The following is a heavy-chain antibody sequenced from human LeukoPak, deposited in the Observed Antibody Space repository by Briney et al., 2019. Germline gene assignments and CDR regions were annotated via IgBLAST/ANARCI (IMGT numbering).Heavy chain of an antibody. CDR1: GYSISSGYY. CDR2: IYHSGST. J-gene: IGHJ3*02. CDR3: ARGGPGIVQYLDAFDI. Sequence: NTSETLSLTCTVSGYSISSGYYWGWIRQPPGKGLEWIGSIYHSGSTYYNPSLKSRVTISVDTSKSQFSLKLSSVTAADTAVYYCARGGPGIVQYLDAFDIWGQGTMVTVSS. V-gene: IGHV4-38-2*02. D-gene: IGHD1-26*01.